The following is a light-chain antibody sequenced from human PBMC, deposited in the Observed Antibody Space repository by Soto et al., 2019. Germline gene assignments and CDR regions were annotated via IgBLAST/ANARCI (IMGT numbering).Light chain of an antibody. J-gene: IGKJ4*01. CDR3: QQYSDWPPVT. CDR1: QGIGSN. V-gene: IGKV3-15*01. Sequence: EVVMTQSPATLSLSPGDRATVSCRASQGIGSNLAWYQQKPGQAPRLLIYGAYTRAAGVPARFSGSGSGTEVTLTISSLQSEDFALYYCQQYSDWPPVTFGGVTKVEIK. CDR2: GAY.